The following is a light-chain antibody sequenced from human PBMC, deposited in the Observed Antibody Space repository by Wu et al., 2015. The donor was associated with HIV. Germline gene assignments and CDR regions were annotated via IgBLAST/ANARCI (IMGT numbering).Light chain of an antibody. V-gene: IGKV3-20*01. Sequence: EIVLTQSPGTLSLSPGERATLSCRASQSVSSTSLAWYQQKSGQAPKLLIYGASNRATGIPDRFSGGGSGTDFTLTISRLEPEDFATYYCQQYSSYQNSFGQGTKLEI. CDR2: GAS. CDR3: QQYSSYQNS. J-gene: IGKJ2*03. CDR1: QSVSSTS.